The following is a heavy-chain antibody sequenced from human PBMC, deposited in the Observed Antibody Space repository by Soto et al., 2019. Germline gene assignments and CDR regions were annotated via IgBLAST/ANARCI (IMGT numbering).Heavy chain of an antibody. J-gene: IGHJ6*02. Sequence: GGSLRLSCAASGFTFSSYAMSWVRQAPGKGLEWVSAISGSGGSTYYADSVKGRFTISRDNSKNTLYLQMNSLRAEDTAVYYCAKDLSNRSDFWSGYYYYYYGMDVWGQGTLVTVSS. D-gene: IGHD3-3*01. CDR2: ISGSGGST. CDR3: AKDLSNRSDFWSGYYYYYYGMDV. V-gene: IGHV3-23*01. CDR1: GFTFSSYA.